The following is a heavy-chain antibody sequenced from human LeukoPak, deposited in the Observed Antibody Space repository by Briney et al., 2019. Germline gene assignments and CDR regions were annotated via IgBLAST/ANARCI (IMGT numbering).Heavy chain of an antibody. Sequence: GGTLRLSCAASGFTFSSYSMDWVRQAPGKGLEWVSYISSSSSTIYYADSVKGRFTISRDNAKNSLYLQMNSLRAEDTAVYYCARNFNYWGQGTLVTVSS. V-gene: IGHV3-48*01. CDR2: ISSSSSTI. CDR1: GFTFSSYS. J-gene: IGHJ4*02. CDR3: ARNFNY.